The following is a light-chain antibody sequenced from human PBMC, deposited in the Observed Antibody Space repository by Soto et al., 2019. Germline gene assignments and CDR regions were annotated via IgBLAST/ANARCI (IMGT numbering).Light chain of an antibody. CDR3: QHYGRSPFT. CDR1: QSVSSNY. V-gene: IGKV3-20*01. J-gene: IGKJ3*01. CDR2: GAS. Sequence: EIVMTQSPGTLSLSPGETATLSCRASQSVSSNYVAWFHQKPGQAPRLLIYGASSRATGVPDRFSASGSGTDFTLTISRLEPEYLAVYYCQHYGRSPFTFGPGTKLDIK.